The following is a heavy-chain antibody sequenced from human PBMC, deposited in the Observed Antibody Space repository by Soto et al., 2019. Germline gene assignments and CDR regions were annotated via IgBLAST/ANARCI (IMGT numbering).Heavy chain of an antibody. J-gene: IGHJ2*01. CDR1: GYSFTNYF. D-gene: IGHD2-15*01. V-gene: IGHV1-46*01. CDR2: INPRTGST. CDR3: ARDGGLLTASWHYEI. Sequence: QVQLVQSGADVKKPGTSVKVSCKAAGYSFTNYFMYWVRQAPGQGLEWMGMINPRTGSTRYAQKFQDRVTLTRDTSTTTVYMQLSTLISDDTAVYYCARDGGLLTASWHYEIWGPGTLVTVSS.